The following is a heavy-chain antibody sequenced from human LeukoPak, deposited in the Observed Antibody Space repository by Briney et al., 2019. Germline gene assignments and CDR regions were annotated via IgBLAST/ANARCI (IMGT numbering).Heavy chain of an antibody. CDR3: AKDIRGPYGSGSYYNNFQH. CDR2: ISWDGGST. J-gene: IGHJ1*01. D-gene: IGHD3-10*01. CDR1: GFTFDDYT. V-gene: IGHV3-43*01. Sequence: GGSLRLSCAASGFTFDDYTMRWVRQAPGKGLEWVSLISWDGGSTYYADSVKGRFTISRDNSKNSLYLQMNSLRTEDAALYYCAKDIRGPYGSGSYYNNFQHWGQGTLVTVSS.